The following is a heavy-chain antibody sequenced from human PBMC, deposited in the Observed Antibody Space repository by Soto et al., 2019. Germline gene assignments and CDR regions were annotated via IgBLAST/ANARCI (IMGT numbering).Heavy chain of an antibody. CDR3: ARDSGARKWRHNWFDP. V-gene: IGHV3-74*01. CDR1: GFTFSSYW. Sequence: EVQLVESGGGLVQPGGSLRLSCAASGFTFSSYWMHWVRQAPGKGLVWVSRINSDGSSTSYADSVKGRFTISRDNAKNTLYLQMNSLRAEDTAVYYCARDSGARKWRHNWFDPWGQGTLFTVSS. D-gene: IGHD3-10*01. J-gene: IGHJ5*02. CDR2: INSDGSST.